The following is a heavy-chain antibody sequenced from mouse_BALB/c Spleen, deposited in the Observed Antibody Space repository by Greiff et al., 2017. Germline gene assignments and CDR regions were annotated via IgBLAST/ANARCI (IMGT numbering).Heavy chain of an antibody. CDR1: GYAFSSYW. V-gene: IGHV1-80*01. D-gene: IGHD2-4*01. Sequence: QVHVKQSGAELVRPGSSVKISCKASGYAFSSYWMNWVKQRPGQGLEWIGQIYPGDGDTNYNGKFKGKATLTADKSSSTAYMQLSSLTSEDSAVYFCARDVITTGFAYWGQGTLVTVSA. CDR3: ARDVITTGFAY. J-gene: IGHJ3*01. CDR2: IYPGDGDT.